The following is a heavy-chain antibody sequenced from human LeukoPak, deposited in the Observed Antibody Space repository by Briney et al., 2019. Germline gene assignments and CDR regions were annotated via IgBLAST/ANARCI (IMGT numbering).Heavy chain of an antibody. V-gene: IGHV3-23*01. Sequence: PSETLSLTCTVSGGSISSSSAYWGWIRQPPGKGLEWVSTIDGPTFRTHYADSVMGRFTISRDNSKNTLYLQMNSLRAEDAAVYFCTTWVGAHFDFWGQGTLVTVSS. D-gene: IGHD1-26*01. CDR2: IDGPTFRT. J-gene: IGHJ4*02. CDR3: TTWVGAHFDF. CDR1: GGSISSSSA.